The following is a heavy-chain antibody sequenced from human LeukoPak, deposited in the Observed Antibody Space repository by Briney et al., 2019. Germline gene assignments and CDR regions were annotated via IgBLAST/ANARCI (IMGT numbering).Heavy chain of an antibody. D-gene: IGHD3-16*01. CDR3: ARAGDYVWGSYSGMDV. CDR1: GYTFTGYY. V-gene: IGHV1-2*02. Sequence: ASVKVSCKASGYTFTGYYMHWVRQAPGQGLEWMGWINPNSGGTNYAQKFQGRVTMTRDTSISTAYMELSRLRSDDTAVYYCARAGDYVWGSYSGMDVWGQGTTVTVSS. J-gene: IGHJ6*02. CDR2: INPNSGGT.